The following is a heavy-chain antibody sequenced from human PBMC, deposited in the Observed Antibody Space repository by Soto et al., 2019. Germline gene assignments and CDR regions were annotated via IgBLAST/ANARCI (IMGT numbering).Heavy chain of an antibody. CDR3: AKMEVNLGRAGTTLNLYYFDY. CDR2: ISGSGGST. J-gene: IGHJ4*02. CDR1: GFTFSSYA. D-gene: IGHD1-1*01. V-gene: IGHV3-23*01. Sequence: GGSLRLSCAASGFTFSSYAMSWVRQAPGKGLEWVSAISGSGGSTYYADSVKGRFTISRDNSKNTLYLQMNSLRAEDTAVYYCAKMEVNLGRAGTTLNLYYFDYWGQGTLVTVSS.